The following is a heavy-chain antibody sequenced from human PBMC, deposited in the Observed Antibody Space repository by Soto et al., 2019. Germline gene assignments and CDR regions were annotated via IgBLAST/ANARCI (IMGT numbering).Heavy chain of an antibody. D-gene: IGHD2-21*01. CDR2: VNRAGSTT. CDR1: GFDFSNAR. J-gene: IGHJ4*02. V-gene: IGHV3-74*01. Sequence: EVQLVESGGGLVQPGGSLSFSCAASGFDFSNARMHWVRQAPGKGLVGVSHVNRAGSTTSFADSLKGRFTISRDNAKNTVYLNMNSLRVEDTAVYYGTRDQAYSSAVWGQGTLVTVSS. CDR3: TRDQAYSSAV.